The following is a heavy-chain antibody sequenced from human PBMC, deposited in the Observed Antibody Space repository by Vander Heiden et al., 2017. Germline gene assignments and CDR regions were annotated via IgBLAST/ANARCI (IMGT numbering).Heavy chain of an antibody. CDR1: GFTVSSNY. CDR2: IYRDGTT. J-gene: IGHJ4*02. D-gene: IGHD5-12*01. V-gene: IGHV3-53*01. Sequence: EVQLEQSGGGLDQPGGSLRLSCVVSGFTVSSNYMTWIRQAPGKGLEWVSVIYRDGTTYYADSVKGRFTTSRDKSKNTLFLQMDSLRAEDTALYYCASGATQWTFWGQGTLLTVSS. CDR3: ASGATQWTF.